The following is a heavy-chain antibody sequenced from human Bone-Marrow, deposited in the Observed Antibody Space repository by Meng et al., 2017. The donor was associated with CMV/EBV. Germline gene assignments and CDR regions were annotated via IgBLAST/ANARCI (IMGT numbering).Heavy chain of an antibody. CDR3: AHRRKTVGYFDY. Sequence: QITLKESGPTLVNLTQTLTPTCTFSGFSLSTSGVGVVWIRQPPGKALEWLALIYWNDDKRYSPSLKSRLTITKDTSKNQVVLTMTNMDPVDTATYYCAHRRKTVGYFDYWGQGTLVTVSS. J-gene: IGHJ4*02. D-gene: IGHD4-23*01. CDR2: IYWNDDK. V-gene: IGHV2-5*01. CDR1: GFSLSTSGVG.